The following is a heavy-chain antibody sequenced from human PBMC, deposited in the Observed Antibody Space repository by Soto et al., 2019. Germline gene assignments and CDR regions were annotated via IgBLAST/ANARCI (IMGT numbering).Heavy chain of an antibody. J-gene: IGHJ4*02. Sequence: SDTLSRTSSVSGGPISSSSYYWCWIRHPPGKGLEWIGSIYYSGSTYYNPSLKSRVTISVDTSKNQFSLKLSSVTAADTAVYYGARRSIAARETASDYWGQGTLATVA. CDR3: ARRSIAARETASDY. CDR2: IYYSGST. CDR1: GGPISSSSYY. D-gene: IGHD6-6*01. V-gene: IGHV4-39*01.